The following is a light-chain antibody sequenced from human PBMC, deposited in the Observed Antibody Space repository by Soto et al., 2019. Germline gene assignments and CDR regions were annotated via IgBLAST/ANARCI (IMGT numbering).Light chain of an antibody. V-gene: IGLV2-8*01. Sequence: QSALTQPPSASGSPGQSVTISCTGTSSAVDGYNYVSWYQQYPGRAPKLMIYEVTKRPSGVPDRFSGSKSGNTASLTVSGLQAEDEADYYCSSYAASNNFYFVFGGGTKVTVL. J-gene: IGLJ3*02. CDR3: SSYAASNNFYFV. CDR1: SSAVDGYNY. CDR2: EVT.